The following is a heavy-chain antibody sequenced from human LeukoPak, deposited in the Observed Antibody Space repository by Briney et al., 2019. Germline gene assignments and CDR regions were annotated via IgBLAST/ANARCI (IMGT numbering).Heavy chain of an antibody. D-gene: IGHD2-15*01. Sequence: PWEPLSLTCAVYGESFSAYFWNWIRQAPGKPLEYIGEINYRGSSPYNASLKTRVTLSVDTSKNQFSLKLTSVTAADTAVYFCARGSSFDGYCSAGACDAGYYDSWGQGTPVTV. CDR3: ARGSSFDGYCSAGACDAGYYDS. J-gene: IGHJ4*02. V-gene: IGHV4-34*01. CDR1: GESFSAYF. CDR2: INYRGSS.